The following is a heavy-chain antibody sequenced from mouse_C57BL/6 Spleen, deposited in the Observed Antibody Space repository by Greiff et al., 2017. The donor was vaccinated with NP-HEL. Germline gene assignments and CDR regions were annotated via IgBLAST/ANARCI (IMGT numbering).Heavy chain of an antibody. CDR3: ARRTTVVATDDY. CDR2: INPNYGTT. J-gene: IGHJ2*01. CDR1: GYSFTDYN. Sequence: VQLQQSGPELVKPGASVKISCKASGYSFTDYNMNWVKQSNGKSLEWIGVINPNYGTTSYNQKFKGKATFTADTSSNTAYMQLSSLTTEDSAIYYCARRTTVVATDDYWGQGTTLTVSS. V-gene: IGHV1-39*01. D-gene: IGHD1-1*01.